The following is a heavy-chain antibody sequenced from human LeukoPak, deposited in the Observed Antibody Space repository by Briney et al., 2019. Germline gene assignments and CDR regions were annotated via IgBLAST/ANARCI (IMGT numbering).Heavy chain of an antibody. CDR3: ARDSFRGNYYFDY. Sequence: ASVKVSCKASGYTFTVNYMHWVRQAPGQGPEWMGWINPNNGGTNYAQKFRDRVTMTGDTSISTAYMELSRLRPDDTAIYYCARDSFRGNYYFDYWGQGALVTVSS. V-gene: IGHV1-2*02. CDR1: GYTFTVNY. D-gene: IGHD3-10*01. J-gene: IGHJ4*02. CDR2: INPNNGGT.